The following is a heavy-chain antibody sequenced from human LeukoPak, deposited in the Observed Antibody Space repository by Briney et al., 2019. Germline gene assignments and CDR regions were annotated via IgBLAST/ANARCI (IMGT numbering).Heavy chain of an antibody. CDR2: IFPRDSDI. CDR1: GYIFGNYW. D-gene: IGHD1-1*01. V-gene: IGHV5-51*01. J-gene: IGHJ4*02. Sequence: PGESLKISCKGSGYIFGNYWIGWVRQMPGKGLEWMAIIFPRDSDIRYSPSFQGQVTVSADKSNNTAYLQWSSLKASDTAMCYCARQFHPGSQLNPECRYWGQGTLVTVSS. CDR3: ARQFHPGSQLNPECRY.